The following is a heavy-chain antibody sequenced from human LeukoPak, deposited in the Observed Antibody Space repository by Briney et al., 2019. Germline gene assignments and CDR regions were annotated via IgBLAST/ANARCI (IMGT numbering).Heavy chain of an antibody. D-gene: IGHD1-26*01. CDR3: VRGSGSYYFDY. V-gene: IGHV4-39*07. CDR2: IYYSGST. CDR1: GGSISSSSYY. J-gene: IGHJ4*02. Sequence: SETLSLTCTVSGGSISSSSYYWGWIRQPPGKGLEWIGSIYYSGSTYYNPSLKSRVTISVDTSKNQFSLKLSSVTAADTAVYYCVRGSGSYYFDYWGQGTLVTVSS.